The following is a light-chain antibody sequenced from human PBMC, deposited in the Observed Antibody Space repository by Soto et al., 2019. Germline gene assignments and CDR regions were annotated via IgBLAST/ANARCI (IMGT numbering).Light chain of an antibody. V-gene: IGKV1-5*01. CDR2: DAS. J-gene: IGKJ1*01. Sequence: DSQMTQSPSTLSASVGDRVTITCRASQSIRSWLAWYQQKPGKAPKVLIYDASSLESGVPSRFSGSGSGTEFTLTISSLQPDDFATYYCQHNNGYSWTFGQGTKWISN. CDR1: QSIRSW. CDR3: QHNNGYSWT.